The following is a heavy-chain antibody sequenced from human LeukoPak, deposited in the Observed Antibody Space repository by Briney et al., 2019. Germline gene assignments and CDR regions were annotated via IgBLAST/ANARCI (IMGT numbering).Heavy chain of an antibody. J-gene: IGHJ4*02. V-gene: IGHV3-23*01. D-gene: IGHD3-3*01. CDR1: GFTFSSYA. CDR2: ISSSGGGT. Sequence: PGGSLRLSCAASGFTFSSYAMSWVRQAPGKGLEWVSAISSSGGGTYYEDSVKGRFTISRDNSKNTLYLQMNSLRAAATAVYYCPKGGSITIFGVVITYFDYWGEGTLVTVSS. CDR3: PKGGSITIFGVVITYFDY.